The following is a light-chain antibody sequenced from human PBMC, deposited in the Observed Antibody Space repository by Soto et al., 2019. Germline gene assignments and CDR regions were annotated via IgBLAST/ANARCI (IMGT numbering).Light chain of an antibody. J-gene: IGKJ1*01. Sequence: DIQMTQSPSALFASIGDRVTITCRASQNIDTSLAWYQQKPGKAPKSLIFDASNLESGVSSRLRGSGSGTEFTLTIDNLQPDDSGSYYCQHYKAFSPWTFGQGTKVEIK. CDR1: QNIDTS. CDR2: DAS. V-gene: IGKV1-5*01. CDR3: QHYKAFSPWT.